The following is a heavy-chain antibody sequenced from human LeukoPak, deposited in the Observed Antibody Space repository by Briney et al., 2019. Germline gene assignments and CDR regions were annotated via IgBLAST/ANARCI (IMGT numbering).Heavy chain of an antibody. CDR3: ARDMAL. CDR2: ISGTGDTT. D-gene: IGHD4/OR15-4a*01. Sequence: GGSLRLSCAASGFTFSTYGMSWVRQAPGKGLEWVSGISGTGDTTYYADSVKGWFTISRDNSQNTLYLQMNSLRADDTAVYYCARDMALWGQGTLVTVSS. V-gene: IGHV3-23*01. J-gene: IGHJ4*02. CDR1: GFTFSTYG.